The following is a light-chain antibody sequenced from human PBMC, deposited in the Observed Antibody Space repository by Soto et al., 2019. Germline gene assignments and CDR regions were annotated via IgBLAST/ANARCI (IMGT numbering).Light chain of an antibody. CDR2: DVT. V-gene: IGLV2-14*03. J-gene: IGLJ1*01. CDR1: SSDVGAYNF. Sequence: QSALTQPASVSGSPGQSITICTGTSSDVGAYNFVSWYQHHPGKAPKLMIYDVTNRPSGVSDRFSASKSGNTASLTISGLQTEDEAEYYCSSHTSSRSLVFGTGTKLTVL. CDR3: SSHTSSRSLV.